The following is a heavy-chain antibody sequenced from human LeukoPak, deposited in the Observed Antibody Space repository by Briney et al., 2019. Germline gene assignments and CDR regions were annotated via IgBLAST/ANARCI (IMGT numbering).Heavy chain of an antibody. J-gene: IGHJ4*02. D-gene: IGHD1-1*01. V-gene: IGHV3-21*01. CDR1: GFTFSSYS. Sequence: GSLRLSCAASGFTFSSYSMNWVRQAPGKGLEWVSSISSSSSYIYYADSVKGRFTISRDNAKNSLYLQMNSLRAEDTAVYYCATVGTTGTNFDYWGQGTLVTVSS. CDR3: ATVGTTGTNFDY. CDR2: ISSSSSYI.